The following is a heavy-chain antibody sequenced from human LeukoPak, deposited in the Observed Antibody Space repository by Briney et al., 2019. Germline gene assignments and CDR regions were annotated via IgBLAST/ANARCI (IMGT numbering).Heavy chain of an antibody. Sequence: GGSLRLSCAASGFTFSSYALNWVRQAPGKGLEWVSGISGSGGSTYYADSVKGRFTISRDNSKNTLYLQMNSLRAEGTAVYYCAKTIFGVVTTDAFDMWGQGTKVTVSS. CDR3: AKTIFGVVTTDAFDM. V-gene: IGHV3-23*01. CDR1: GFTFSSYA. D-gene: IGHD3-3*01. J-gene: IGHJ3*02. CDR2: ISGSGGST.